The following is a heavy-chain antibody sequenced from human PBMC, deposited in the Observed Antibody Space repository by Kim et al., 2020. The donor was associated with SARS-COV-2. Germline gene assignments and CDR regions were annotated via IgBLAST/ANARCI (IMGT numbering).Heavy chain of an antibody. V-gene: IGHV3-23*01. CDR3: AKVYGRITGTTDY. Sequence: YADSVKGRFTISRDNSKNTLYLQMNSLRAEDTAVYYCAKVYGRITGTTDYWGQGTLVTVSS. D-gene: IGHD1-7*01. J-gene: IGHJ4*02.